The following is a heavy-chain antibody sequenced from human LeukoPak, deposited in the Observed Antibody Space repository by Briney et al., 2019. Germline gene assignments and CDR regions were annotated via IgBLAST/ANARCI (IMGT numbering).Heavy chain of an antibody. CDR3: ATLVVTTRFDY. V-gene: IGHV3-7*01. J-gene: IGHJ4*02. CDR1: GFTLSSYW. CDR2: IKQDGSEK. Sequence: GGSLSLSCAASGFTLSSYWMSWVRQAPGKGLEWVANIKQDGSEKYYVDSVKGRFTISRDNAKNSLYLQMNSLRAEDTAVYYCATLVVTTRFDYWGQGTLATVSS. D-gene: IGHD5-12*01.